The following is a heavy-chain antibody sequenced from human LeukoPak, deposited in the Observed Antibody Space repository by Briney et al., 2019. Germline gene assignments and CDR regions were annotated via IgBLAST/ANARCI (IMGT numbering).Heavy chain of an antibody. V-gene: IGHV1-2*02. CDR2: INPNSGGT. CDR3: ARGPVAYYYYYGMDV. Sequence: GASVKVSCKASGYTFTGYYMHWVRQAPGQGLEWMGWINPNSGGTNYAQKFQGRVTMTRDTSISTAYMELSRLRSDDTAVYYCARGPVAYYYYYGMDVWGQGTTVTVSS. J-gene: IGHJ6*02. CDR1: GYTFTGYY. D-gene: IGHD6-19*01.